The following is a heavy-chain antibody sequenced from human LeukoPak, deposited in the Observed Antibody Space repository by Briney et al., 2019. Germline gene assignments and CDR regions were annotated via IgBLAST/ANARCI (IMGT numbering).Heavy chain of an antibody. Sequence: GGSLRLSCAASGFTFGDYTMHWVRQAPGKGLEWVSLISWDGGSTYYADSVKGRFTISRDNSKNSLYLQMNSLRTEDTALYYCAKDRDSSGWYGEYYFDYWGQGTLVTVSS. J-gene: IGHJ4*02. CDR3: AKDRDSSGWYGEYYFDY. CDR2: ISWDGGST. V-gene: IGHV3-43*01. CDR1: GFTFGDYT. D-gene: IGHD6-19*01.